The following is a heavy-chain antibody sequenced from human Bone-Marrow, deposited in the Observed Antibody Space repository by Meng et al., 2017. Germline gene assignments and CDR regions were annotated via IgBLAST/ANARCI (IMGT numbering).Heavy chain of an antibody. Sequence: GGSLRLSCAASGFTFDAYAMHWVRQAPGKGLEWVSGISWYSGSIGYADSVKGRFTISRDNAKNSLYLQMNSLRAEDTALYYCAKGILRFGYYYGMDVWGQGTTVTVSS. V-gene: IGHV3-9*01. D-gene: IGHD3-10*01. CDR2: ISWYSGSI. CDR3: AKGILRFGYYYGMDV. J-gene: IGHJ6*02. CDR1: GFTFDAYA.